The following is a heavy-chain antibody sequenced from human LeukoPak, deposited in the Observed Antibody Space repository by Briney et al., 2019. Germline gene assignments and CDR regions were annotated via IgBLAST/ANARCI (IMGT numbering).Heavy chain of an antibody. D-gene: IGHD3-10*01. CDR2: IIPKFGAA. CDR3: ARGIYYDSGSHPPYLDY. J-gene: IGHJ4*02. Sequence: SVKVSCKASGGIFSRDAINWVRQAPGQGLEWMGGIIPKFGAANYAQKFQGRLMITADESTSTDYMELNSLRSDDTAVYYCARGIYYDSGSHPPYLDYWGQGTLVAVSS. V-gene: IGHV1-69*01. CDR1: GGIFSRDA.